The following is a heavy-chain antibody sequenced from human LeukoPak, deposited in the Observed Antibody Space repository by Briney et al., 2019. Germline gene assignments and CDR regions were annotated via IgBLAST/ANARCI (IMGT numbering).Heavy chain of an antibody. CDR3: ARPVVPAALGGGMDV. CDR1: GFTFSSYS. Sequence: GGSLRLSCAASGFTFSSYSMNWVRQAPGKGLEWVSSISSSSSYIYYADSVKGRFTISRDNAKNSLYLQMNSLRAEDTAVYYCARPVVPAALGGGMDVWGQGTTVTVSS. D-gene: IGHD2-2*01. V-gene: IGHV3-21*01. CDR2: ISSSSSYI. J-gene: IGHJ6*02.